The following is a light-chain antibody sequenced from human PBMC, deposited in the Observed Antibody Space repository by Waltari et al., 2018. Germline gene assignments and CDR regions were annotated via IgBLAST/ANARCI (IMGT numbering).Light chain of an antibody. V-gene: IGKV3-20*01. J-gene: IGKJ2*01. CDR1: QSVSSSY. Sequence: EIVLTQSPGTLSLSPGERATLSCRASQSVSSSYLAWYQQKPGQAPRLLIHGASSRATGIPDRFSGSGSGTDFNLTISRLEPEDFAVYYCQQYGRSWNTFGQGTKLEIK. CDR3: QQYGRSWNT. CDR2: GAS.